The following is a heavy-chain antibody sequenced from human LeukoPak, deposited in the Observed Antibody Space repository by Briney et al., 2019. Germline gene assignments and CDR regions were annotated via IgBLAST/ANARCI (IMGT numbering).Heavy chain of an antibody. V-gene: IGHV3-7*01. Sequence: PGGSLRLSCAASGFTFSSYWMSWVRQAPGKGLEWVANIKQDGSEKYYVDSVKGRFTISRDNAKNSLYLQMNSLRAEDTAVYYCARGPLGGYSGYDAFDYWGQGTLVTVSS. D-gene: IGHD5-12*01. CDR3: ARGPLGGYSGYDAFDY. CDR2: IKQDGSEK. CDR1: GFTFSSYW. J-gene: IGHJ4*02.